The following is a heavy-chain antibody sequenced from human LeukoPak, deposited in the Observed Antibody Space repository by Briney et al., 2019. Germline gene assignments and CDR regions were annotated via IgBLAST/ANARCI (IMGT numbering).Heavy chain of an antibody. J-gene: IGHJ1*01. CDR2: INHSGST. CDR1: GGSFSGYY. Sequence: SETLSLTCAVYGGSFSGYYWSWIRQPPGKGLEWIGEINHSGSTNYNPSLKSRVTISVDTSKNQFSLKLSSVTAADTAVYYCAGSQWLAPPHLFQHWGQDTLVTVSS. V-gene: IGHV4-34*01. D-gene: IGHD6-19*01. CDR3: AGSQWLAPPHLFQH.